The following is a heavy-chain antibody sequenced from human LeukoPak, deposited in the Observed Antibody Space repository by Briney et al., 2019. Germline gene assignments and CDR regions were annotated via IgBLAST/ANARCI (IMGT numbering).Heavy chain of an antibody. CDR3: AKYKGNSHYYYYMDV. D-gene: IGHD4-23*01. CDR1: GFTFSSVA. CDR2: ISDNGIGT. J-gene: IGHJ6*03. V-gene: IGHV3-23*01. Sequence: PGGSLRLSCAASGFTFSSVAMSWVRQAPGKGLEWVSAISDNGIGTYYADSVKGRFTVSRDNSKNTLYLQMSSLRAEDTAVYYCAKYKGNSHYYYYMDVWGKGTTVTVSS.